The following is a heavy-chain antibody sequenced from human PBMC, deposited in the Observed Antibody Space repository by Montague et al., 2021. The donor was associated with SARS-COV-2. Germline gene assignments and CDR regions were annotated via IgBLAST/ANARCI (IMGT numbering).Heavy chain of an antibody. CDR1: GFSLNTSGEG. Sequence: PALVKPTQTLTLTCTFSGFSLNTSGEGVGWVRQPPGKALEWLALIYWDDDKRYSPSLKSRSTISKDTTKNEVVLTVANMDPVDTATYYCARYGDYGSWFDXWGQGTPVTVSS. V-gene: IGHV2-5*02. D-gene: IGHD4-17*01. CDR2: IYWDDDK. CDR3: ARYGDYGSWFDX. J-gene: IGHJ5*02.